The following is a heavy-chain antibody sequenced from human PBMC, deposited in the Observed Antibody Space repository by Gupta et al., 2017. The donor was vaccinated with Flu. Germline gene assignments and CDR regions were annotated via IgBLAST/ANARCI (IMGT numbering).Heavy chain of an antibody. V-gene: IGHV4-4*02. CDR2: IFRGGST. D-gene: IGHD4-17*01. Sequence: QVQLQESGPRLVRPSGTLSLTCVVSDGSITSNWWSWVRQPPGKGLEWIGEIFRGGSTTYNLSLENRVTIFMDTSRNQVSLNLNSVTAADTAVYYCARHLRGNNAFDYWGPGALVTVSP. CDR3: ARHLRGNNAFDY. CDR1: DGSITSNW. J-gene: IGHJ4*02.